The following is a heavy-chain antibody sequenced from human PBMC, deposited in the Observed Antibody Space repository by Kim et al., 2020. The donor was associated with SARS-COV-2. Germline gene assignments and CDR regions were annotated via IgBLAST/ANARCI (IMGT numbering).Heavy chain of an antibody. CDR1: GGSVSSGNYY. CDR2: IYYGGST. J-gene: IGHJ4*02. CDR3: ARDSGYDLTGFDY. V-gene: IGHV4-61*01. Sequence: SETLSLICTVSGGSVSSGNYYWSWIRQSPGKGLDWIGYIYYGGSTNYNPSLKSRVTILVDTSKNEFSLKLSSVTAADTAIYYCARDSGYDLTGFDYWGQGTLVTVSS. D-gene: IGHD5-12*01.